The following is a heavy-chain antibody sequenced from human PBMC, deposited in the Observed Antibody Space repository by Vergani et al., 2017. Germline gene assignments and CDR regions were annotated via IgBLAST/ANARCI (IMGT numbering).Heavy chain of an antibody. D-gene: IGHD2-2*01. V-gene: IGHV1-2*02. CDR3: ARDSRYCSSTSCYVGRDWFDP. CDR2: INPNSGGT. CDR1: GYTFTGYY. Sequence: QVQLVQSGAEVKKPGASVKVSCKASGYTFTGYYMHWVRQAPGQGLEWMGWINPNSGGTNYAQKFQGRVTMTRDTSISTAYMELSRLGSEDTAVYYCARDSRYCSSTSCYVGRDWFDPWGEGTLVTVSS. J-gene: IGHJ5*02.